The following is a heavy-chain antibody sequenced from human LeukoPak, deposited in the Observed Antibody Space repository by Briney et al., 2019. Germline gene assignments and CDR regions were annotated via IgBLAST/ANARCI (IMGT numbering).Heavy chain of an antibody. D-gene: IGHD3-22*01. V-gene: IGHV1-2*06. Sequence: ASVKVSCKASGYTFTSYAMNWVRQAPGQGLEWMGRINPNSGGTNYAQKFQGRVTMTRDTSISTAYMELSRLRSDDTAVYYCARGGSSGYYYDDYFDYWGQGTLVTVSS. J-gene: IGHJ4*02. CDR2: INPNSGGT. CDR3: ARGGSSGYYYDDYFDY. CDR1: GYTFTSYA.